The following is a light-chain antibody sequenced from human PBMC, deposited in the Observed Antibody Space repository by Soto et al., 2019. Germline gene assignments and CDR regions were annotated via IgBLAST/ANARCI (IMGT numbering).Light chain of an antibody. Sequence: QSALTQPPSASGSPGQSVTISCTGTSSDVGGYNYVSWYQQHPGKAPKLMIYEVSKRPSGVPDRFSGSKSGNTASLTVSGLQPEDQAHYYCTSYARSNNYVFGTGTKYT. CDR1: SSDVGGYNY. CDR2: EVS. V-gene: IGLV2-8*01. J-gene: IGLJ1*01. CDR3: TSYARSNNYV.